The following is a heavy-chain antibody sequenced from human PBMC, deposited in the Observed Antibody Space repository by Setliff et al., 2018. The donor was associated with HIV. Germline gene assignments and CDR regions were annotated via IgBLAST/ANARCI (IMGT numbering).Heavy chain of an antibody. V-gene: IGHV1-46*01. CDR2: INPSGGST. J-gene: IGHJ6*02. CDR1: GYTFTTYY. D-gene: IGHD6-19*01. CDR3: ARLGSGWSDSYYYAMDV. Sequence: ASVKVSCKASGYTFTTYYMHRVRQAPGQGLEWMGIINPSGGSTSYAQKFQGRVTMTRDTSTSTVYMELSSLRSEDTAVYYCARLGSGWSDSYYYAMDVWGQGTTVTVS.